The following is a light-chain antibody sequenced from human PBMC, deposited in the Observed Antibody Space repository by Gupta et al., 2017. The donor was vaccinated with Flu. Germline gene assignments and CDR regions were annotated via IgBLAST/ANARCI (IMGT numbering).Light chain of an antibody. J-gene: IGKJ5*01. CDR2: GAS. V-gene: IGKV3-15*01. CDR1: QSISSN. CDR3: QQYEDWPPIT. Sequence: EIVMTQSPDTLSVSPGDRATLSCRASQSISSNLAWYQHKPGRAPRLLIYGASTRATGIADRFSGSGSGKEFTLTISSRESEDFAVYYCQQYEDWPPITFGQGTRLEIK.